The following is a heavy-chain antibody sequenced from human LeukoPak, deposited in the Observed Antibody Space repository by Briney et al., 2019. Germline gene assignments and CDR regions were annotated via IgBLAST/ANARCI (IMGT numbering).Heavy chain of an antibody. V-gene: IGHV1-18*01. J-gene: IGHJ4*02. CDR3: ARDGRFAAYEPDY. CDR2: ISAYDGNT. D-gene: IGHD1-26*01. CDR1: GLTFSNYG. Sequence: GASVKVSCKASGLTFSNYGITWVRQAPGQGLEWVGWISAYDGNTNYAQKFQGRVTMTTDTSTSTAHMEVRSLRYDDTAVYYCARDGRFAAYEPDYWGQGTLVTVSS.